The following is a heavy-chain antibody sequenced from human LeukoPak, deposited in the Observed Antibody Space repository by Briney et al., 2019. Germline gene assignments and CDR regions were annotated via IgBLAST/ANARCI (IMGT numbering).Heavy chain of an antibody. J-gene: IGHJ6*02. V-gene: IGHV1-24*01. CDR1: GYTLTELS. CDR2: IDPVDGKT. Sequence: ASVKVSCKVSGYTLTELSMHWVRQAPGKGLEWMGGIDPVDGKTNYAQKFEGRVTMTEDTSTDTAYMELSSLRSEDTAVYYCATDPCFGVVIKPSSCSSSHAYYYGMDVWGQGTTVTVSS. D-gene: IGHD3-3*01. CDR3: ATDPCFGVVIKPSSCSSSHAYYYGMDV.